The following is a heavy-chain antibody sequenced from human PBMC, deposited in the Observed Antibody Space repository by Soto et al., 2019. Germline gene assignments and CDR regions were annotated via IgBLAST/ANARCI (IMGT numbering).Heavy chain of an antibody. CDR3: ARDFDYGDVKNNYYYYYGMDV. D-gene: IGHD4-17*01. J-gene: IGHJ6*02. Sequence: QVQLVESGGGLVKPGGSLRLSCAASGFTFSDYYMSWIRQAPGKGLEWVSYISSSGSTIYYADSVKGRFTISRDNAKNSLYLQMNSLRAEDTAVYYCARDFDYGDVKNNYYYYYGMDVWGQGTTVTVSS. CDR1: GFTFSDYY. V-gene: IGHV3-11*01. CDR2: ISSSGSTI.